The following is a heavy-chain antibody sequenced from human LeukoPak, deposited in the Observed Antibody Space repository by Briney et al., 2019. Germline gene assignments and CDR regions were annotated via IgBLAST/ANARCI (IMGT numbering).Heavy chain of an antibody. CDR3: TRGRPGHYYDY. V-gene: IGHV3-48*02. Sequence: GGSLRLSCTTSGFAFSGYSMNWVRQAPGKGLEWVSYISGSGNTIFYADSVKGRFTVSRDNAKNSLYLQMDGLRDGDTAVYYCTRGRPGHYYDYWGQGTLVTVSS. CDR1: GFAFSGYS. CDR2: ISGSGNTI. D-gene: IGHD1-1*01. J-gene: IGHJ4*02.